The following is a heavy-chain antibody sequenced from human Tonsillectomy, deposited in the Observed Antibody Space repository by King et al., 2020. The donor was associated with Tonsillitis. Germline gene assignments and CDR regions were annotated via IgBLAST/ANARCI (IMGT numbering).Heavy chain of an antibody. Sequence: VQLVESGAEVKKPGESLKISCKGSGYSFTNYWIAWVRQMPGKGLEWMGSIYPGDSDTIYSPSFQGQVTISADKSIITAYLQWSSLKASDTAMYYCARRPLKFVPGTMVYFEYWGQGTLVTVSS. CDR2: IYPGDSDT. J-gene: IGHJ4*02. CDR1: GYSFTNYW. CDR3: ARRPLKFVPGTMVYFEY. V-gene: IGHV5-51*03. D-gene: IGHD3-10*01.